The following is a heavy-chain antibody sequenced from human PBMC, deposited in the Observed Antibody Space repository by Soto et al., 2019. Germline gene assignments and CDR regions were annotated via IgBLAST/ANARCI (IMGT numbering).Heavy chain of an antibody. V-gene: IGHV4-61*08. J-gene: IGHJ4*02. CDR1: GDSVTSGDYY. CDR3: ARDGEV. Sequence: QVQLQESGPGLVKPSETLSLTCTVSGDSVTSGDYYWNWIRQPPGKGLEWIGYIYNIGCTNYNPSLKSRVTISVDTSNNQFSLTLTSVTAADTAVYYCARDGEVWGQGTLVTVSS. CDR2: IYNIGCT. D-gene: IGHD3-3*01.